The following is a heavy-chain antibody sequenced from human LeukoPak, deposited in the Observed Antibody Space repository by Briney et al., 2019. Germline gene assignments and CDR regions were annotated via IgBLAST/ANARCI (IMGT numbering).Heavy chain of an antibody. Sequence: GGSLRLSCAASGFTFSSYGMHWVRQAPGKGLEWVAVIPYDGSNKYYADSVKGRFTISRDNSKNTLYLQMNSLRAEDTAVYYCAKDLRSPGDYAFDYWGQGTLVTVSS. CDR3: AKDLRSPGDYAFDY. V-gene: IGHV3-30*18. D-gene: IGHD4-17*01. CDR1: GFTFSSYG. J-gene: IGHJ4*02. CDR2: IPYDGSNK.